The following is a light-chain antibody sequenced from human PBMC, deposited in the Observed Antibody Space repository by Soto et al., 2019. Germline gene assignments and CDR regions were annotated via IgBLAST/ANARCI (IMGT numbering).Light chain of an antibody. J-gene: IGLJ1*01. CDR3: AAWDDSLNGRL. V-gene: IGLV1-44*01. CDR2: SNN. CDR1: GSNIGSNT. Sequence: QTVVTQPPSASGTPGQRVTISCSGSGSNIGSNTVDWYQQLPGTAPKLLIYSNNQRPSGVPDRFSGSKSGTSVSLAISGLQSEDEADYSCAAWDDSLNGRLFGTGTKLTVL.